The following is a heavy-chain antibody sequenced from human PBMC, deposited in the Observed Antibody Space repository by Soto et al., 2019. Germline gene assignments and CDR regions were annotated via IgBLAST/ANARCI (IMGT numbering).Heavy chain of an antibody. CDR1: GFTGSTYY. Sequence: EVPLVESGGGLVQPGGSLRLSCAASGFTGSTYYMSGVRQAPGKGLEWVSVIYSAGSADFADSVKGRFTVSRDNSKNTLFLQMSSLRAEDTAVYYCARVPSSSYHYFDYWGQGTLVTVSS. CDR2: IYSAGSA. V-gene: IGHV3-66*01. CDR3: ARVPSSSYHYFDY. J-gene: IGHJ4*02. D-gene: IGHD6-13*01.